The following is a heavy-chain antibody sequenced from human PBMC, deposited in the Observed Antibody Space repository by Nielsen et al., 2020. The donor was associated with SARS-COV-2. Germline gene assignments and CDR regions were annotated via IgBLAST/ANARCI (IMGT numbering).Heavy chain of an antibody. Sequence: WIRQPPGKGLEWVSVIYSGGSTYYADPVKGRFTISRDNSKNTLYLQMNSLRAEDTAVFYCAKSPGLWSSVYYRPDYYNGMDVWGQGTTVTVSS. V-gene: IGHV3-53*01. J-gene: IGHJ6*02. D-gene: IGHD3-22*01. CDR2: IYSGGST. CDR3: AKSPGLWSSVYYRPDYYNGMDV.